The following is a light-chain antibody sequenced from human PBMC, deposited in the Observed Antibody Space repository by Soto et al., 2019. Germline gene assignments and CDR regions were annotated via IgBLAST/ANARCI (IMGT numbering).Light chain of an antibody. V-gene: IGKV3-15*01. CDR1: ESVSNN. CDR2: HAS. CDR3: QQYNKWPLT. Sequence: EIVMTQSPATLSVSPGERATLSCRASESVSNNLAWYQQKPGQAPRLLIYHASTRATGIPARLSGSGSGTELTLTITSLQPEDSAAYYCQQYNKWPLTFGGGTRVEIK. J-gene: IGKJ4*01.